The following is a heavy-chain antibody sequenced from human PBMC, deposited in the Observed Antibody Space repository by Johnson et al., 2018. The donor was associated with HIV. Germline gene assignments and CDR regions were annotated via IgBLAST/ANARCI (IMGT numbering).Heavy chain of an antibody. CDR2: IKQDGSEQ. CDR1: GFTFAEHG. J-gene: IGHJ3*02. D-gene: IGHD6-6*01. V-gene: IGHV3-7*05. Sequence: EVQLVESGGGVIRPGGSLRLSCAASGFTFAEHGMSWVRQAPGKGLEWVANIKQDGSEQYSVDSVKGRFTISRDNAKNSLYLQMNSLRAEDTAVYYCARDLGPSSIAARLIWGQGTMVAVSS. CDR3: ARDLGPSSIAARLI.